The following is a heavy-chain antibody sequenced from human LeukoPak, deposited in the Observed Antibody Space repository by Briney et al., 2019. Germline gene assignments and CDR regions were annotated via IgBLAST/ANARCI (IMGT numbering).Heavy chain of an antibody. CDR1: GFTLSSSW. V-gene: IGHV3-7*03. Sequence: HAGGSLRLSCCASGFTLSSSWMSWVRQAPGRGLEWVATIKQDESERYYVDCVKGRFTISRDNADNSLYLQMNSLRAEDTAVYCCARGTGYYVYWGQGTLVTVSS. D-gene: IGHD3/OR15-3a*01. CDR3: ARGTGYYVY. CDR2: IKQDESER. J-gene: IGHJ4*02.